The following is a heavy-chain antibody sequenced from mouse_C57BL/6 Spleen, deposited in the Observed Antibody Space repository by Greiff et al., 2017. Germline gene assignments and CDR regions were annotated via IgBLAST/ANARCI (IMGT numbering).Heavy chain of an antibody. D-gene: IGHD1-1*01. CDR1: GFNIKDYY. V-gene: IGHV14-1*01. CDR3: TQGFTTVVARAY. J-gene: IGHJ3*01. CDR2: IDPEDGDT. Sequence: EVQLQQSGAELVRPGASVKLSCTASGFNIKDYYMHWVKQRPEQGLEWIGRIDPEDGDTEYAPKFQGKATMTADTSSNTAYLQLSSLTSEDTAVYYCTQGFTTVVARAYWGQGTLVTVSA.